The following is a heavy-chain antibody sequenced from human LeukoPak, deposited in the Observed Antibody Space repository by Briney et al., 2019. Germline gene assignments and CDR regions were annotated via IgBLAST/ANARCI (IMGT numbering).Heavy chain of an antibody. CDR2: ISYDGSNK. CDR3: ASVVVTAINFDY. Sequence: GWSLRLSCAASGFTFSSYAMHWVRQAPGKGLEWVAVISYDGSNKYYADSVKGRFTISRDNSKNTLYLQMNSLRAEDTAVYYCASVVVTAINFDYWGQGTLVTVSS. J-gene: IGHJ4*02. CDR1: GFTFSSYA. V-gene: IGHV3-30*01. D-gene: IGHD2-21*02.